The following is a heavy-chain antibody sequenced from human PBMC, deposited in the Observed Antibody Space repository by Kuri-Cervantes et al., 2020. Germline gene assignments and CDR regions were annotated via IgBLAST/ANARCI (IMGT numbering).Heavy chain of an antibody. J-gene: IGHJ6*02. CDR2: IYYSGST. Sequence: GSLRLSCTVSGGSISSYYWSWIRQPPGKGLEWIGYIYYSGSTNYNPSLKSRVTISVDTSKNQFSLKLSSVTAADTAVYYCARQGYCSGGSCTLGMDVWGQGTTVTVSS. CDR3: ARQGYCSGGSCTLGMDV. CDR1: GGSISSYY. D-gene: IGHD2-15*01. V-gene: IGHV4-59*08.